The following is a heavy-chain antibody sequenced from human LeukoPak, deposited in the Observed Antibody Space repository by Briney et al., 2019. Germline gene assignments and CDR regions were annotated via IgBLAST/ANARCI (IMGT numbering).Heavy chain of an antibody. D-gene: IGHD2/OR15-2a*01. CDR3: AREGPRGNSQFDY. CDR1: GFTFSNYG. Sequence: GGSLRLSCAASGFTFSNYGMHWVRKAPGKGLEWVALIWYDGSNKYYTDSVKGRLTISRDNSEDTLFLQMNSLRAEDTAVYYCAREGPRGNSQFDYWGQGTLVTVSS. V-gene: IGHV3-33*01. CDR2: IWYDGSNK. J-gene: IGHJ4*02.